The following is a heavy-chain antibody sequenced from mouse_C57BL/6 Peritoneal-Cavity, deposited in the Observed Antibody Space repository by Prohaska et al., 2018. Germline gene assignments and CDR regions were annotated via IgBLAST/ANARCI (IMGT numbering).Heavy chain of an antibody. CDR2: INPNNDGT. D-gene: IGHD1-1*01. J-gene: IGHJ2*01. Sequence: SVKISCKASGYTFTDYYMNGVKQSHGKSLEWNGDINPNNDGTSYNQKFKGKATWTVDKSSSTAYMELRSLTSEDSAVYYCAPYYYGSSYWGQGTTLTVSS. CDR1: GYTFTDYY. V-gene: IGHV1-26*01. CDR3: APYYYGSSY.